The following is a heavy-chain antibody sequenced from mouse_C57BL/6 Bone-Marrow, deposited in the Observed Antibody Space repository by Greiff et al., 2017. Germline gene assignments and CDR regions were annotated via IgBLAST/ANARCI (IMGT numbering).Heavy chain of an antibody. CDR3: ARRDSNFAWFAY. D-gene: IGHD2-5*01. J-gene: IGHJ3*01. V-gene: IGHV7-1*01. Sequence: EVQRVESGGGLVQSGRSLRLSCATSGFTFSDFYMEWVRQAPGKGLEWIAASRNKANDYTTEYSASVKGRFIVSRDTSQSILYLQMNALRAEDTAIYYCARRDSNFAWFAYWGQGTLVTVSA. CDR1: GFTFSDFY. CDR2: SRNKANDYTT.